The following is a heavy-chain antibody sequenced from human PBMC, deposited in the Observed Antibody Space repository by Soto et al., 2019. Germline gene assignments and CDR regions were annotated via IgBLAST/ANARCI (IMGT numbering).Heavy chain of an antibody. CDR3: ARDHAANVGWLQFFDN. J-gene: IGHJ4*02. CDR2: IYTSGST. CDR1: GGSFSGYY. D-gene: IGHD5-12*01. Sequence: SETLSLTCAVYGGSFSGYYWSWIRPPAGKGLEWIGRIYTSGSTNYNPSLKSRVTMSVDTSKNQFSLKLSSVAAADTAVYYCARDHAANVGWLQFFDNWGQGTQVNVSS. V-gene: IGHV4-4*07.